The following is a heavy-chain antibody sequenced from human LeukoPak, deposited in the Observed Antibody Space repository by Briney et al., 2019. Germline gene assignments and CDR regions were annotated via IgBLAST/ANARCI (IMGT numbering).Heavy chain of an antibody. CDR1: GGSFSGYY. CDR2: INHSGST. D-gene: IGHD2-15*01. CDR3: ARGPRAYCSGCSCGDY. Sequence: SETLSLTCAVYGGSFSGYYWSWIRQPPGKGLEWIGEINHSGSTNYNPSLKSRVTISVDTSKNQFSLKLSSVTAADTAVYYCARGPRAYCSGCSCGDYWGQGTLVTVFS. J-gene: IGHJ4*02. V-gene: IGHV4-34*01.